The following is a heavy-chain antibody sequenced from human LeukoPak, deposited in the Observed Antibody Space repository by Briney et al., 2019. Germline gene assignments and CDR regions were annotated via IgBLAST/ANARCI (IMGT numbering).Heavy chain of an antibody. CDR1: GYTFTGYY. Sequence: VASVKVSCKASGYTFTGYYMHWVRQAPGQGLEWMGWINPNSGGTNYAQKFQGRVTMTRDTSISTAYMELSRLRSGDTAVYYCARGPPHYYGSGSYPPPRAYGMDVWGQGTTVTVSS. V-gene: IGHV1-2*02. CDR3: ARGPPHYYGSGSYPPPRAYGMDV. J-gene: IGHJ6*02. CDR2: INPNSGGT. D-gene: IGHD3-10*01.